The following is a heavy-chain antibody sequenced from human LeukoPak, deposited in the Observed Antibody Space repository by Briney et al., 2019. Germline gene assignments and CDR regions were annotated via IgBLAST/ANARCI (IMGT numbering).Heavy chain of an antibody. V-gene: IGHV1-69*04. CDR1: GGTFSSYT. J-gene: IGHJ6*03. D-gene: IGHD4-17*01. CDR2: VIPILGIA. CDR3: ARDHGDRYYDYYYMDV. Sequence: SVKVSCKASGGTFSSYTISWVRQAPGQGLEWMGRVIPILGIANYAQKFQGRVTITADKSTSTAYMELSSLRSEDTAVYYCARDHGDRYYDYYYMDVRGKGTTVTVSS.